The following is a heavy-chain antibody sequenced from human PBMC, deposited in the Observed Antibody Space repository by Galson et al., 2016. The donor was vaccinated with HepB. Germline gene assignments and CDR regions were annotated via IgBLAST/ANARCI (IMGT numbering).Heavy chain of an antibody. CDR1: GFTFSSCA. D-gene: IGHD6-6*01. J-gene: IGHJ4*02. CDR2: ISSNGDET. CDR3: ATRLVLRGEN. V-gene: IGHV3-23*05. Sequence: SLRLSCAASGFTFSSCAMSWVRQAPGKGLEWVSSISSNGDETYYADSVKGRFAISRDNSESTLHLQMSSLGAEDTALYYCATRLVLRGENWGQGTLITVSS.